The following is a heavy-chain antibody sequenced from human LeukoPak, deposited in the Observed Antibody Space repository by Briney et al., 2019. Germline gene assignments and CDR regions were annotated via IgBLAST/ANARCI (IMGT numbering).Heavy chain of an antibody. V-gene: IGHV4-61*01. CDR2: IYYSGST. CDR3: ARVLHCSSTSCYGYYYYYGMDV. J-gene: IGHJ6*04. D-gene: IGHD2-2*01. Sequence: SETLSLTCTVSGGSVSSGSYYWSWIRQPPGKGLEWIGYIYYSGSTNYNPSLKSRVTISVDTSKNQFSLKLSSVTAADTAVYYCARVLHCSSTSCYGYYYYYGMDVWGKGTTVTVSS. CDR1: GGSVSSGSYY.